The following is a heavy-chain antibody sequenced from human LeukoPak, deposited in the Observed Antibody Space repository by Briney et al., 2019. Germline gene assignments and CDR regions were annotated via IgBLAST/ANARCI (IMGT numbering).Heavy chain of an antibody. D-gene: IGHD6-13*01. CDR3: AREAIAAAANWFDP. J-gene: IGHJ5*02. CDR2: IYTSGST. Sequence: SETLSLTCTVPGGSISSYCWSWIRQPAGKGLEWIGRIYTSGSTNYNPSLKSRVTMSVDTSKNQFSLKLSSVTAADTAVYYCAREAIAAAANWFDPWGQGTLVTVSS. V-gene: IGHV4-4*07. CDR1: GGSISSYC.